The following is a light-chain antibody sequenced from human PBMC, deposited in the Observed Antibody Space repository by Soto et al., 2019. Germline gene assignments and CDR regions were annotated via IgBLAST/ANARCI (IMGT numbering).Light chain of an antibody. CDR1: QSVSGT. J-gene: IGKJ5*01. Sequence: EMVLTQSPATLSVSPGERATLSCRASQSVSGTLAWYQQKPAQAPRLLIYGASTRATGIPARFSGSGSGTEFTLTISSLQSEDFAVYYCQQYNNWLITFGQGTRLEIK. CDR3: QQYNNWLIT. V-gene: IGKV3-15*01. CDR2: GAS.